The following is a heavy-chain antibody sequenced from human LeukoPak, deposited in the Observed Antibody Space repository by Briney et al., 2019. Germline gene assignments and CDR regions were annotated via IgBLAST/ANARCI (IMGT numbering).Heavy chain of an antibody. CDR1: GFTVSNNY. J-gene: IGHJ4*02. V-gene: IGHV3-53*01. CDR2: IYSAGST. Sequence: PGGSLRLSCAASGFTVSNNYMTWVRQAPGKGLEWVSVIYSAGSTYYADSVKGRFTISRDNSKNTLYLQMNSLRAEDTAVYYCAKAMRFGGDYFDYWGQGTLVTVSS. D-gene: IGHD3-16*01. CDR3: AKAMRFGGDYFDY.